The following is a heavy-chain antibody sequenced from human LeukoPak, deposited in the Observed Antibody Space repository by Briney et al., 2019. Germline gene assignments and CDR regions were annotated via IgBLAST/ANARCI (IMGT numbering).Heavy chain of an antibody. V-gene: IGHV4-30-4*01. CDR2: IYYSGST. CDR3: ARDRGEYGGMDV. Sequence: SQTLSLTCTVSGGSISSGDYYWSWLRQPPGTGLEWVGYIYYSGSTYYNPSLKSRVTISVDTSKNQFSLKLSSVTAADTAVYYCARDRGEYGGMDVWGQGTTVTVSS. D-gene: IGHD3-10*01. J-gene: IGHJ6*02. CDR1: GGSISSGDYY.